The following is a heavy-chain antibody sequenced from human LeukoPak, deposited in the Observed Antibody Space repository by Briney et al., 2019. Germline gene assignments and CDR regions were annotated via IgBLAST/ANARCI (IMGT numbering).Heavy chain of an antibody. CDR3: ATWELELLDY. D-gene: IGHD1-7*01. CDR2: IRYDGSNK. Sequence: PGGSLRLSCAASGFTFSSYGMHWVRQAPGKGLEWVAFIRYDGSNKYYADSVKGRFTISRDNSKNTLYLQMNSLRAEDTAVYYCATWELELLDYWGQGTLVTVSS. V-gene: IGHV3-30*02. J-gene: IGHJ4*02. CDR1: GFTFSSYG.